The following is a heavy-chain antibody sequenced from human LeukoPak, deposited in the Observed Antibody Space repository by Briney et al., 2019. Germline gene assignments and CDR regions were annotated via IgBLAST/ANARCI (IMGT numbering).Heavy chain of an antibody. CDR1: GGSISSSSYY. Sequence: SETLSLTCTVSGGSISSSSYYWGWIRQPPGKGREWTGSIYYSGSTYYNPSLKSRVTISVDTSKNQFSLKLSSVTAADTAVYYCARYLMYYYDSSGPREDYWGQGTLVTVSS. J-gene: IGHJ4*02. CDR3: ARYLMYYYDSSGPREDY. V-gene: IGHV4-39*01. CDR2: IYYSGST. D-gene: IGHD3-22*01.